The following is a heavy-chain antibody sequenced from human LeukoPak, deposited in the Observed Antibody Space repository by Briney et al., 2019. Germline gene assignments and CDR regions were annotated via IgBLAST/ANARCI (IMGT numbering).Heavy chain of an antibody. Sequence: GGSLRLSCVASRFTFSSYGAHWVRQAPGKGLEWVAIIWYDGSVKNYADSVKGRFTIPRDNSKSTLYLQMNSLGAEDTALYYCARSPNYGSGQYYFDSWGQGLLVTVSS. J-gene: IGHJ4*02. CDR3: ARSPNYGSGQYYFDS. V-gene: IGHV3-33*01. CDR1: RFTFSSYG. CDR2: IWYDGSVK. D-gene: IGHD3-10*01.